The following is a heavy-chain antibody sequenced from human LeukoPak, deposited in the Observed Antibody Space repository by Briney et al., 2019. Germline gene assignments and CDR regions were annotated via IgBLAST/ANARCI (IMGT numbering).Heavy chain of an antibody. J-gene: IGHJ4*02. V-gene: IGHV5-51*01. D-gene: IGHD3-10*01. CDR1: GYSFTSYW. Sequence: LGESLTISCKGSGYSFTSYWIGWVRPMPGKGLDWMGFIYPGDSDTQTSPCFQGLVTVSADTSINTASLQRRSLKASDTAMYYWARATKGCRFGDHAFDIWGQGTLVTVSS. CDR2: IYPGDSDT. CDR3: ARATKGCRFGDHAFDI.